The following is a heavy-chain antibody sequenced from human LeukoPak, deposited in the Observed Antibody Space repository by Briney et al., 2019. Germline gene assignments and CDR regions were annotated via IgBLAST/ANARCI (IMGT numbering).Heavy chain of an antibody. D-gene: IGHD2-2*01. Sequence: XXSLRLFCAASGFTFSIYSMNWVRQAPEKGLEWVSYISSSSSTIYYADSVKGRFTISRDNAKNSLYLQMNSLRDEDTAVYYCARETVVPAPPHYYYYGMDVWGQGTTVTVSS. CDR2: ISSSSSTI. CDR1: GFTFSIYS. J-gene: IGHJ6*02. CDR3: ARETVVPAPPHYYYYGMDV. V-gene: IGHV3-48*02.